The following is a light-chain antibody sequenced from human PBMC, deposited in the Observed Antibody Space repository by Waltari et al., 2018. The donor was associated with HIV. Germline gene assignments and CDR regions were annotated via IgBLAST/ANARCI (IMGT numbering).Light chain of an antibody. CDR1: QGIRDW. Sequence: DLQMTQSPSTLSASVGDTVTITSRASQGIRDWLAWYQQKPGKAPDLLIYRASYLQSGVPSRFSGSGSGTEFTLTIHSLHPTDFTTYFCQHYHTYPYTFGQGTKLEI. CDR3: QHYHTYPYT. CDR2: RAS. V-gene: IGKV1-5*03. J-gene: IGKJ2*01.